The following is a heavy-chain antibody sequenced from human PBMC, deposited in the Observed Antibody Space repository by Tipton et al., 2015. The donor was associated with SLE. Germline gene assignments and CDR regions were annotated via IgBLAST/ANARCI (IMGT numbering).Heavy chain of an antibody. Sequence: TLSLTCAVYGGSFSGYYWSWIRQPPGKGLEWIGEINHSGSTNYNPSLKSRVTISVDTSKNQFSLQLNSVTPEDTAVYYCARAALGGTYWYFDLWGRGTLVTVSS. D-gene: IGHD1-26*01. CDR2: INHSGST. CDR1: GGSFSGYY. J-gene: IGHJ2*01. CDR3: ARAALGGTYWYFDL. V-gene: IGHV4-34*01.